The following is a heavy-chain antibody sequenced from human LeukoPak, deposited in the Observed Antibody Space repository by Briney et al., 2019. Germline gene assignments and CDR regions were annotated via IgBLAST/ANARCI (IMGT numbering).Heavy chain of an antibody. D-gene: IGHD6-19*01. Sequence: GGSLRLSCAASGFTFSSYGMHWVRQAPGKGLEWVAVIWYDGSNKYYADSVKGRFTISRDNSKNTLYLQMNSLRAEDTAVYYCARCVPVAGTDYWGQGTLVTVSS. J-gene: IGHJ4*02. CDR1: GFTFSSYG. CDR3: ARCVPVAGTDY. V-gene: IGHV3-33*01. CDR2: IWYDGSNK.